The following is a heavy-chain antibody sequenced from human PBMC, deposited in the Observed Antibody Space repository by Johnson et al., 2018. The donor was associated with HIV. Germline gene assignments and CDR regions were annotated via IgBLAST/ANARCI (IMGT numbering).Heavy chain of an antibody. CDR1: GFIFSSYA. CDR3: ARDVRMDKAFDI. CDR2: ISYDGSNK. Sequence: QVQLVESGGGVVQTGRSLRLSCAASGFIFSSYAMRWVRQAPGEGLEWVAVISYDGSNKYYADSVKGRFTISRDNAKNSLYLQMNSLRAEDTAVYYCARDVRMDKAFDIWGQGTMVTVSS. D-gene: IGHD2-15*01. J-gene: IGHJ3*02. V-gene: IGHV3-30*04.